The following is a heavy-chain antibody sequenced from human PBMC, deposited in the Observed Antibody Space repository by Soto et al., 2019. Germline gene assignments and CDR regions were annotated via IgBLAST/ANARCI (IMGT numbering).Heavy chain of an antibody. CDR3: ARGSPWSPRVSDY. V-gene: IGHV4-34*01. D-gene: IGHD2-8*02. CDR1: GGSFSGYY. J-gene: IGHJ4*02. CDR2: INHSGGT. Sequence: PSETLSLTCAVYGGSFSGYYWSWSRQPPGKGLEWIGEINHSGGTNYNPSLKSRVTMSVDTSKNQFSLKLSSVTAADTAVYYCARGSPWSPRVSDYWGQGTLVTVSS.